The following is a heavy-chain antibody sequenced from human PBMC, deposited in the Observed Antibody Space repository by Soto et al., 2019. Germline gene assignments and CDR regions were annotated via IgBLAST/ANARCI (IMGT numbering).Heavy chain of an antibody. J-gene: IGHJ4*02. V-gene: IGHV1-3*01. CDR2: INAGNGNT. Sequence: QVQLVQSGAEVKKPGASVKVSCKASGYTFTSYAIHWVRQAPGQRLEWMGWINAGNGNTKYSQKFQDRVTITRDTAASTAYMELSSLRSEDTAVYYCARDLGGWPDYWGQGTLVTVSS. D-gene: IGHD6-19*01. CDR3: ARDLGGWPDY. CDR1: GYTFTSYA.